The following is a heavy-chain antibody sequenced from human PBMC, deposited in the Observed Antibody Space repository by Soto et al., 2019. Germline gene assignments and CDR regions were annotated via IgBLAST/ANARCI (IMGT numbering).Heavy chain of an antibody. Sequence: QVQLVESGGGVVQPGRSLRLSCAASGFTFSSYGMHWVRQAPGKGLEWVAVIWYDGSNKYYADSVKGRFTISRDNSKNTLYLQMNSLRAEDTAVYYCAREFVVVTAIDVDYFDYWGQGTLVTVSS. V-gene: IGHV3-33*01. CDR2: IWYDGSNK. D-gene: IGHD2-21*02. J-gene: IGHJ4*02. CDR1: GFTFSSYG. CDR3: AREFVVVTAIDVDYFDY.